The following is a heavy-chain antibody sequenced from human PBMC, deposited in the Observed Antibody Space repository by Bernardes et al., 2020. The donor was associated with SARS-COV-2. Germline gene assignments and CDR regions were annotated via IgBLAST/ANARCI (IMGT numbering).Heavy chain of an antibody. Sequence: ASSKDSCKASGYPFTGYYIHWVRQAPGQGLEWMGWINPNSGGTTYAQKFQGRVTMTRDTSINTAYMELSRLRSDDTAMFYCALPPTNYDRYAMDVWGQGTTVTVSS. CDR3: ALPPTNYDRYAMDV. J-gene: IGHJ6*02. CDR1: GYPFTGYY. D-gene: IGHD3-22*01. CDR2: INPNSGGT. V-gene: IGHV1-2*02.